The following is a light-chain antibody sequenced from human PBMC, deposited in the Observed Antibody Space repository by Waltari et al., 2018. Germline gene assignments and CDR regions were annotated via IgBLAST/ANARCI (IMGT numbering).Light chain of an antibody. CDR2: DVT. V-gene: IGLV2-14*01. CDR3: SSFTSSSTLRV. Sequence: QSALTQPASVSGSPGQSITISCTGTSSDVGGYNYVYWYQQHPGKAPKLMIYDVTKRPSGVSTRFSGSKSGNTASLTISGLQAEDEADYYCSSFTSSSTLRVFGGGTKLTVL. CDR1: SSDVGGYNY. J-gene: IGLJ3*02.